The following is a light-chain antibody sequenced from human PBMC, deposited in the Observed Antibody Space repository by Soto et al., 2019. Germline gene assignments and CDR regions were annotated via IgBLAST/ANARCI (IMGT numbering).Light chain of an antibody. CDR2: AAS. Sequence: DIQMTQSPSSLSASVGDRVTITCRASQGISTYLNWYQQKPGKAPKLLIYAASSLESGVPSRFSGSGSGTEFTLTISSLQPDDFATYYCQQYNSYPLTFGGGTKVDIK. V-gene: IGKV1-16*01. J-gene: IGKJ4*01. CDR1: QGISTY. CDR3: QQYNSYPLT.